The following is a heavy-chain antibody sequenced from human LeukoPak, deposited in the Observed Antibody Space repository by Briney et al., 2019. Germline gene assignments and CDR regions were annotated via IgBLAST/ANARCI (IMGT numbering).Heavy chain of an antibody. CDR1: GFTFSSYA. J-gene: IGHJ4*02. V-gene: IGHV3-23*01. D-gene: IGHD2-15*01. CDR2: ISGSGGST. Sequence: GGSLRLSCAASGFTFSSYAMSWVRQAPGKGLEWVSAISGSGGSTYYADSVKGRFTISRDSSKNTLYLQMNSLRAEDTAVYYCARRYCSGGSCRGAYYFDYWGQGTLVTVSS. CDR3: ARRYCSGGSCRGAYYFDY.